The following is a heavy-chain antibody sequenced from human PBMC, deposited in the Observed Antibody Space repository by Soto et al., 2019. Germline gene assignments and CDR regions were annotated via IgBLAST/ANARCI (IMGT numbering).Heavy chain of an antibody. V-gene: IGHV4-4*07. CDR2: IYTSGST. J-gene: IGHJ5*02. CDR3: ASSGYYGPGSYKNWFDP. Sequence: PSETLSLTCTVSGGSISSYYWSWIRQPAGKGLEWIGRIYTSGSTNYNPSLKSRVTMSVDTSKNQFSLKLSSVTAADTAVYYCASSGYYGPGSYKNWFDPWGQGTLVTVSS. D-gene: IGHD3-10*01. CDR1: GGSISSYY.